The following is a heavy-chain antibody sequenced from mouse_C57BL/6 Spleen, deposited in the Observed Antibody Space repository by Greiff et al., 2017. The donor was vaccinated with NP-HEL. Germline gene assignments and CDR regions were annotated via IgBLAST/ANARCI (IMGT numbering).Heavy chain of an antibody. CDR3: ARKATGYFDV. Sequence: EVMLVESGGGLVKPGGSLKLSCAASGFTFSDYGMHWVRQAPEKGLEWVAYISSGSSTIYYADTVKGRFTISRGNAKNTLFLQMTSLRSEDTAMYYCARKATGYFDVWGTGTTVTVSS. D-gene: IGHD1-1*01. V-gene: IGHV5-17*01. CDR2: ISSGSSTI. J-gene: IGHJ1*03. CDR1: GFTFSDYG.